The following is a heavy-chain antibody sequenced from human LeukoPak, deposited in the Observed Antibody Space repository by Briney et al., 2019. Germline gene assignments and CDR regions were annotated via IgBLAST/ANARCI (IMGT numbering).Heavy chain of an antibody. D-gene: IGHD6-19*01. J-gene: IGHJ4*02. CDR3: ARDRGGWSPYFDY. CDR1: GFTFSSYW. CDR2: IKQDGSEK. V-gene: IGHV3-7*04. Sequence: PGGSLRLSCAASGFTFSSYWMHWVRQAPGKGLEWVANIKQDGSEKYYVDSVKGRFTISRDNAKNSLYLQMNSLRAEDTAVYYCARDRGGWSPYFDYWGQGTLVTVSS.